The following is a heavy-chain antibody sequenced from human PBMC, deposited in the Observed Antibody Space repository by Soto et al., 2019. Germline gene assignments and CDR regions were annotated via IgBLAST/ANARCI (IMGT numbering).Heavy chain of an antibody. V-gene: IGHV1-69*13. D-gene: IGHD3-10*01. J-gene: IGHJ6*02. CDR1: GGTFSSYA. Sequence: SVKVSCKASGGTFSSYAISWVRQAPGQGLEWMGGIIPIFGTANYAQKFQGRVTITADESTSTAYMELSSLRSEDTAVYYCAREVPLITMFRGLPHGYYYYYGMDVWGQGTTVTVSS. CDR3: AREVPLITMFRGLPHGYYYYYGMDV. CDR2: IIPIFGTA.